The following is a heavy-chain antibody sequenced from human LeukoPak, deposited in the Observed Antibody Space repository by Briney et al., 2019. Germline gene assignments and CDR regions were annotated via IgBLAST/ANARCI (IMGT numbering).Heavy chain of an antibody. CDR3: ARAARHYGGNSLYYFDY. CDR2: IIPIFGTA. V-gene: IGHV1-69*13. J-gene: IGHJ4*02. D-gene: IGHD4-23*01. CDR1: GGTFSSYA. Sequence: ASVNVSCKASGGTFSSYAISWVRQAPGQGLEWMGGIIPIFGTANYAQKFQGRVTITADESTSTAYMELSSLRSEDTAVYYCARAARHYGGNSLYYFDYWGQGTLVTVSS.